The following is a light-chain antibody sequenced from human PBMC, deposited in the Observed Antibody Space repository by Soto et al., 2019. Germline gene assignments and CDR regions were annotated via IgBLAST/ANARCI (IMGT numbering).Light chain of an antibody. CDR2: DAS. CDR1: QSVTSY. CDR3: QQRSSWPLT. Sequence: EIVLTQSPATLSLSPGERATLSCSASQSVTSYLAWYQQKPGQAPRLLIYDASNRATGIPARFSGSGSGTDFTLTISSLEPEDFAVYYCQQRSSWPLTFGGGTKVDIK. J-gene: IGKJ4*01. V-gene: IGKV3-11*01.